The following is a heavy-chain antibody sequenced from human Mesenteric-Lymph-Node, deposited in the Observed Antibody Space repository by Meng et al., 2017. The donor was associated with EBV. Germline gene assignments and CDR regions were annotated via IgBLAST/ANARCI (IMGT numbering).Heavy chain of an antibody. CDR1: GGSFSGYY. CDR2: INHSGST. CDR3: ARGYGSGHL. J-gene: IGHJ4*02. D-gene: IGHD3-10*01. V-gene: IGHV4-34*01. Sequence: QVHVQQWGEGLVTPLETLALTGAVYGGSFSGYYWSGTPQPPRKGLEWIGEINHSGSTNYNPYLKSRVTIAVDTSKNQFSLKLSSVNAADTAVYSCARGYGSGHLWGQGTLVTVSS.